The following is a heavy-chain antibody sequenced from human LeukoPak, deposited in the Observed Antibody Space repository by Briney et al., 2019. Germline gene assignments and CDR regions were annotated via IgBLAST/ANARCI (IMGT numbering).Heavy chain of an antibody. CDR3: SRGLRFPDV. CDR2: IRTKTYAEAT. Sequence: GSLRLSCTVSGYTFGDYALTWFRQAPGKGPEWVGFIRTKTYAEATEYAASVKGRFTFSRDDSNSIAHLQMNSLKTEDTAVYYCSRGLRFPDVWGKGTTVTVSS. J-gene: IGHJ6*04. D-gene: IGHD3-3*01. V-gene: IGHV3-49*03. CDR1: GYTFGDYA.